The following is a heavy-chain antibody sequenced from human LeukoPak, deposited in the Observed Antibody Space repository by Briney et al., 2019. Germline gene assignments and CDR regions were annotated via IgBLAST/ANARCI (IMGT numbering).Heavy chain of an antibody. CDR3: ASDGVDFWSGVYYYYYMDV. V-gene: IGHV3-66*02. J-gene: IGHJ6*03. CDR1: GFTVSSNY. CDR2: IYSGGST. Sequence: GGSLRLSCAASGFTVSSNYMSWVRQAPGKGLEWVSVIYSGGSTYYADSVKGRFTISRDNSKNTLYLQMNSLGAEDTAVYYCASDGVDFWSGVYYYYYMDVWGKGTTVTVSS. D-gene: IGHD3-3*01.